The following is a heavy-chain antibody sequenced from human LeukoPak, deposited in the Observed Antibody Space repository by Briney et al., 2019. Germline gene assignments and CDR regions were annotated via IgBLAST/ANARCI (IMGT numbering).Heavy chain of an antibody. CDR3: ARRGNSHGSEY. Sequence: GGSLRLSCAASGFTFDDYEMTWVRQAPGKGLEWVSGITYNGGSTGYAGSVKGRFTVSKDNAKNSLYLQMNSLRAEDTALYYCARRGNSHGSEYWGQGTLVTVSS. V-gene: IGHV3-20*04. D-gene: IGHD5-18*01. J-gene: IGHJ4*02. CDR1: GFTFDDYE. CDR2: ITYNGGST.